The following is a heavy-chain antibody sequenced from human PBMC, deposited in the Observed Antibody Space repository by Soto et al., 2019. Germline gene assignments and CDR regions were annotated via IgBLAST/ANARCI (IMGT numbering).Heavy chain of an antibody. J-gene: IGHJ4*02. CDR3: ARDGDYDILTGYDFDY. D-gene: IGHD3-9*01. Sequence: ASVKVSCKASGYTFSSYFISWVRQAPGQGLEWMGWVSAYNGSTSYAQKFQGRVTMTRDTSTSTVYMELSSLRSEDTAVYYCARDGDYDILTGYDFDYWGQGTLVTVSS. CDR2: VSAYNGST. V-gene: IGHV1-18*01. CDR1: GYTFSSYF.